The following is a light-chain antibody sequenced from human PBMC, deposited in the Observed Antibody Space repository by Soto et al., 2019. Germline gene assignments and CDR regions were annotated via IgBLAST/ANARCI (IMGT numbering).Light chain of an antibody. CDR2: AAS. Sequence: ETVMTQSPATLSVSPGERATLSCRASQRVSNNLAWYQQKPGQAPRLLIYAASTRATGIPARFSGSGSGTEFTLTITSLQSEDFAVYYCQQYNNWPRTFGQGTKVDIK. CDR3: QQYNNWPRT. J-gene: IGKJ1*01. V-gene: IGKV3-15*01. CDR1: QRVSNN.